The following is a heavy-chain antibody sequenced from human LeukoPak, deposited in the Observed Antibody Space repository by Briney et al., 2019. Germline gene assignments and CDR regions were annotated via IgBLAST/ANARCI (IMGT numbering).Heavy chain of an antibody. V-gene: IGHV5-51*01. CDR1: GYSFTSYW. CDR2: IYPGDSDT. CDR3: ATAPGGYDSSGYYYYWFDP. J-gene: IGHJ5*02. Sequence: GESLKISCKGSGYSFTSYWIGWVRQMPGKGLEWMGIIYPGDSDTRYSPSFQGQVTISADKSISTAYLQWSSLKASDTATYYCATAPGGYDSSGYYYYWFDPWGQGTLVTVSS. D-gene: IGHD3-22*01.